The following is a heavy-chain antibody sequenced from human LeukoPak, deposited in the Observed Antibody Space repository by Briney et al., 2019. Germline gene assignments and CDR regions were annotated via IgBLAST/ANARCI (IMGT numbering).Heavy chain of an antibody. D-gene: IGHD3-22*01. V-gene: IGHV3-33*08. CDR2: IWYDGSNK. J-gene: IGHJ4*02. CDR3: ARGLFNYDNSGLNY. CDR1: EFTFSSYA. Sequence: AGGSLRLSCAASEFTFSSYAMYWVRQAPGKGLEWVTNIWYDGSNKYYADSVKGRFTISRDNSKNTLYLQMNSLRAEDTAVYYCARGLFNYDNSGLNYWGQGTRVTVSS.